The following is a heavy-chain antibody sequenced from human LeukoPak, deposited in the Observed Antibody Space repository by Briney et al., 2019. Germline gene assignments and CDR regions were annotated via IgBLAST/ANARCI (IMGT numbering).Heavy chain of an antibody. V-gene: IGHV1-2*02. D-gene: IGHD1-1*01. Sequence: ASVKVSCKASGYTFTGYYMHWVRQAPGQGLEWMGWINPNSGGTNYAQKFQGRVTMTRDTSISTAYMELSRLRSDDTAVYYCARARLVNSLFDYWGQGTLVTVSS. CDR2: INPNSGGT. CDR1: GYTFTGYY. CDR3: ARARLVNSLFDY. J-gene: IGHJ4*02.